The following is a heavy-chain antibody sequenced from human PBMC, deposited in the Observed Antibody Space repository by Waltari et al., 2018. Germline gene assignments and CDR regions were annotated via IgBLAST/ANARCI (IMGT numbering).Heavy chain of an antibody. CDR1: GGSISGFY. Sequence: QVQLQESGPSLLKPAATLSLICTVPGGSISGFYWSWVRQPPGKGLDWIGYIYYTGSTNFNPSLKSRVTISVDTSKNQFSLKLSSVTAADTAFYYCARGGGGDWEWFDPWGQGTLVTVSS. D-gene: IGHD2-21*02. J-gene: IGHJ5*02. CDR3: ARGGGGDWEWFDP. CDR2: IYYTGST. V-gene: IGHV4-59*01.